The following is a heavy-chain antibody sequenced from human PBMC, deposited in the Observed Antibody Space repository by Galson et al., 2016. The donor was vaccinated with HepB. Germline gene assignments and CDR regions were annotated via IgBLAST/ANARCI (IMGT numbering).Heavy chain of an antibody. V-gene: IGHV3-7*01. CDR3: ARGSPVYCSSTSCYQEYFYYYYGMDV. CDR2: IKQDGSEK. Sequence: SLRLSCAASGFTFSNYWMSWVRQAPGKGLERVANIKQDGSEKYYVDSVKGRFTISRDNAKNSLYLQMNSLRAEDTAVYYCARGSPVYCSSTSCYQEYFYYYYGMDVWGQGTTVTV. CDR1: GFTFSNYW. J-gene: IGHJ6*02. D-gene: IGHD2-2*01.